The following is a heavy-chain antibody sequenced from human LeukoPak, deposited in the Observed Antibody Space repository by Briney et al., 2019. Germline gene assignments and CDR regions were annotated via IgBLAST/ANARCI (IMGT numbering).Heavy chain of an antibody. D-gene: IGHD2-8*01. V-gene: IGHV4-39*07. Sequence: SETLSLTCTVSGVSISSSSYYWGWLRQPPGKGLECIGSIYYSGSTYYNPSLMSLVTISVDASKNQFSLKLSSVTAEDTAVYYCARVPAGYCTNGVCYTLNWFDPWGQGSLVTVSS. CDR1: GVSISSSSYY. J-gene: IGHJ5*02. CDR2: IYYSGST. CDR3: ARVPAGYCTNGVCYTLNWFDP.